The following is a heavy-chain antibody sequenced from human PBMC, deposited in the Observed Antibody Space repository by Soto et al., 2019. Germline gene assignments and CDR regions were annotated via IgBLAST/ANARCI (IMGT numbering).Heavy chain of an antibody. Sequence: EVQLLESGGGLVQPGGSLRLSCAASGFTFSSYAMSWIRQAPGKGLEWVSAISGSGGSTYYADSVKGRFTISRDNSKNTLYLQMNSLRAEDTAVYYCVSGYDYSSLDYWGQGTLVTVSS. CDR1: GFTFSSYA. CDR3: VSGYDYSSLDY. CDR2: ISGSGGST. J-gene: IGHJ4*02. V-gene: IGHV3-23*01. D-gene: IGHD5-12*01.